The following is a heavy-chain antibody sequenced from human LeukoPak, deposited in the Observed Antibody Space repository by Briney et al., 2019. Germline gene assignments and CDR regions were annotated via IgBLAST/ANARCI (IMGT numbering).Heavy chain of an antibody. J-gene: IGHJ4*02. V-gene: IGHV3-7*01. CDR2: IKHDGSET. Sequence: GGSLRLSCAASGFTFSSYWMSWVRQAPGKGLEWVANIKHDGSETYYEDSVKGRFTISRDNAKRSLYLQMNSLRAEDTAVYYCARLDYGGNSGFDYWGQGTLVTVSS. CDR3: ARLDYGGNSGFDY. D-gene: IGHD4-23*01. CDR1: GFTFSSYW.